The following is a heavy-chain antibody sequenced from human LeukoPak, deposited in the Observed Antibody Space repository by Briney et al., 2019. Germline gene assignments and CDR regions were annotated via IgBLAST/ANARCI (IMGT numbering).Heavy chain of an antibody. V-gene: IGHV5-51*01. Sequence: GESLKISCKGSGYSFTSHWIGRVRQMPGKGLEWMGIIYPGDSDTRYSPSFQGQVTISADKSISTAYLQWSSLKASDTAMYYCARQGGYCSSTSCLDWFDPWGQGTLVTVSS. D-gene: IGHD2-2*01. CDR1: GYSFTSHW. CDR3: ARQGGYCSSTSCLDWFDP. CDR2: IYPGDSDT. J-gene: IGHJ5*02.